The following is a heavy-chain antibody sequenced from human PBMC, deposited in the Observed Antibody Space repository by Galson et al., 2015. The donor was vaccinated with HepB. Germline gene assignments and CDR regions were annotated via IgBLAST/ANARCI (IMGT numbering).Heavy chain of an antibody. Sequence: SETLSLTCSVSGGSTSGYYWTWIRQPPGKGLEWIGYIYYSGSTNYNPSLKSRVTISVDTSNNQFSLNLSSVTAADTAVYYCARGYNFWSGPSSDYYYMDVWGKGTTVTVSS. CDR3: ARGYNFWSGPSSDYYYMDV. CDR1: GGSTSGYY. D-gene: IGHD3-3*01. J-gene: IGHJ6*03. V-gene: IGHV4-59*01. CDR2: IYYSGST.